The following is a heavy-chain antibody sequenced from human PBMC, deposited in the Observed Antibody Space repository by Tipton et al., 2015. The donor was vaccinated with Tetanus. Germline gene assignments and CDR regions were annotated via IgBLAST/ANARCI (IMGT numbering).Heavy chain of an antibody. V-gene: IGHV4-39*07. Sequence: TLSLTCTVSGASISDKKYYWGWIRQAPGKGLEWIASIYFQGDTYYSPSLKSRVTISVDRSSDQFSLRLTSVTAADTAIYYCVRAPYNSPGKYYFDYWGQGTLVTVSS. CDR2: IYFQGDT. J-gene: IGHJ4*02. CDR3: VRAPYNSPGKYYFDY. D-gene: IGHD1-1*01. CDR1: GASISDKKYY.